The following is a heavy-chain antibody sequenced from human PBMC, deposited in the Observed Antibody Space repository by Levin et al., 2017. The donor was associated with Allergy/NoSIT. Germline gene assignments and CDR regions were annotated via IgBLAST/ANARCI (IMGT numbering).Heavy chain of an antibody. D-gene: IGHD6-19*01. Sequence: GASVKVSCKASGGTFSSYAISWVRQAPGQGLEWMGGIIPIFGTANYAQKFQGRVTITADKSTSTAYMELSSLRSEDTAVYYCARDPIAVAGNRGKNEHYYYYGMDGWGQGTTVTVSS. CDR1: GGTFSSYA. J-gene: IGHJ6*02. CDR3: ARDPIAVAGNRGKNEHYYYYGMDG. CDR2: IIPIFGTA. V-gene: IGHV1-69*06.